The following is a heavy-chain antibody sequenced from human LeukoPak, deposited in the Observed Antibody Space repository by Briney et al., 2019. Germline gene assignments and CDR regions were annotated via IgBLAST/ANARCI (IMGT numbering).Heavy chain of an antibody. CDR3: ARDFDGWFDP. CDR1: GFTVSSNY. D-gene: IGHD3-9*01. CDR2: IYSGGST. J-gene: IGHJ5*02. V-gene: IGHV3-66*02. Sequence: GVLRLSCAVSGFTVSSNYMSWVRQAPGKGLEWVSVIYSGGSTYYADSVKGRFTISRDNSKNTLYLQMNSLRAEDTAVYYCARDFDGWFDPWGQGTLVTVSS.